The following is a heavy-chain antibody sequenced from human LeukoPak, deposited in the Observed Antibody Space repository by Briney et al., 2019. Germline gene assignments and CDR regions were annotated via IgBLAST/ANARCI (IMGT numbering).Heavy chain of an antibody. CDR2: IYTSGST. Sequence: ASETLSLTCTVSGGSISSYYWSWIRQPAGKGLEWIGRIYTSGSTNYNPSLKSRVTMSVDTSKNQFSLKLSSVTAADTAVYYCARDYIGTPVAPYYDFWSGLGEHWFDPWGQGTLVTVSS. D-gene: IGHD3-3*01. CDR1: GGSISSYY. CDR3: ARDYIGTPVAPYYDFWSGLGEHWFDP. V-gene: IGHV4-4*07. J-gene: IGHJ5*02.